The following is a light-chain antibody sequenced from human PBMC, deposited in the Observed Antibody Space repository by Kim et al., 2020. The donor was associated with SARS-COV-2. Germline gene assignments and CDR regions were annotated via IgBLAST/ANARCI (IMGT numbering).Light chain of an antibody. V-gene: IGLV2-14*03. CDR3: SSYTSSSALVV. CDR2: DVT. J-gene: IGLJ2*01. CDR1: TSDVSIYNS. Sequence: QSITISCTGTTSDVSIYNSVSWYQPHPGKVPKLIIYDVTDRPSGVSDRFSGSKSGKTASLTISGLQAEDEADYYCSSYTSSSALVVFGGGTQLTVL.